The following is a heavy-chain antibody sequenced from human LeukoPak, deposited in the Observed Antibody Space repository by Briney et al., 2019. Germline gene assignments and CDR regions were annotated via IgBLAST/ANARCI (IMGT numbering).Heavy chain of an antibody. J-gene: IGHJ3*02. Sequence: SDTLSLTCTVSGGSISSGDYYWSWIRQPPGKGLEWIGYIYYSGSTYYNPSLKSRVTISVDTSKNQCSLKLSSVTAADTAVYYCARGHSNDSGWLLRRACDIWGQGTMVSVSS. V-gene: IGHV4-30-4*02. CDR1: GGSISSGDYY. D-gene: IGHD3-22*01. CDR2: IYYSGST. CDR3: ARGHSNDSGWLLRRACDI.